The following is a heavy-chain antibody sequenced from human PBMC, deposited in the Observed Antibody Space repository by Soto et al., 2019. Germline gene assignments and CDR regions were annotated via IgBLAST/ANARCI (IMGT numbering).Heavy chain of an antibody. D-gene: IGHD3-3*01. V-gene: IGHV4-4*02. CDR3: ARRQRFDFWSSYSYSNHGLDV. CDR1: GGSVSSDNS. CDR2: VFHSGNS. Sequence: VQLQESGPGLVKPSGTLSLTCAVSGGSVSSDNSWTWVRQPPGKSLGWIGEVFHSGNSNSNPSLKRRVTMSVDKSKNQFSLRLNSVTAADTAVYYCARRQRFDFWSSYSYSNHGLDVWGQGTKVAVSS. J-gene: IGHJ6*02.